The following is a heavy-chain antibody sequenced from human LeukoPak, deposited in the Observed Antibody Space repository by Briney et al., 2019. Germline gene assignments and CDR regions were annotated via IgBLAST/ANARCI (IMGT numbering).Heavy chain of an antibody. CDR3: ASTPTYYCDSSGSY. CDR1: GGTFSSYA. CDR2: IIPIFGTA. J-gene: IGHJ4*02. Sequence: ASVKVSCKASGGTFSSYAISWVRQAPGQGLEWMGGIIPIFGTANYAQKFQGRVTITADESTSTAYMELSSLRSEDTAVYYCASTPTYYCDSSGSYWGQGTLVTVSS. V-gene: IGHV1-69*13. D-gene: IGHD3-22*01.